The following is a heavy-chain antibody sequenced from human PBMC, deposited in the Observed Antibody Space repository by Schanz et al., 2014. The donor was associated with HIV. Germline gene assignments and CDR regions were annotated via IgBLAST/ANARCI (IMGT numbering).Heavy chain of an antibody. J-gene: IGHJ4*02. V-gene: IGHV4-39*01. Sequence: QLQLQESGPGLVKPSETLSLTCSVSGDSISNTTHYWGWIRQPPGKGLEWIGSAHHSGSTYYTPSLKRRVTIPVDPSKNQVPRRLGSGTAADTAVFYCARHQRGSYLEALDYWGQGTLVTVSS. CDR1: GDSISNTTHY. CDR2: AHHSGST. D-gene: IGHD3-10*01. CDR3: ARHQRGSYLEALDY.